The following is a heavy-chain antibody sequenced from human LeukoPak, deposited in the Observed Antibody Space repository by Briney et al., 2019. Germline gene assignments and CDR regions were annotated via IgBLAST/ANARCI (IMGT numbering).Heavy chain of an antibody. J-gene: IGHJ5*02. CDR3: ARDYCSSTSCYYNWFDP. CDR1: GYSFTSYW. CDR2: IDPSDSYT. D-gene: IGHD2-2*01. Sequence: GESLKISCKGSGYSFTSYWISWVRQMPGKGLEWMGRIDPSDSYTNYSPSFHGHVTISADKSISTAYLQWSSLKASDTAMYYCARDYCSSTSCYYNWFDPWGQGTLVTVSS. V-gene: IGHV5-10-1*01.